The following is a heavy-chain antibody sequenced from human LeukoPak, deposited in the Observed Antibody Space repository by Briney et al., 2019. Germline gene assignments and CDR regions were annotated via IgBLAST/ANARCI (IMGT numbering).Heavy chain of an antibody. J-gene: IGHJ4*02. Sequence: GASVKVSCKASGYTFTSYGISWVGQAPGQGREGMGWISAYNGNTNYAQKLQGRVTMTTDTSTSTAYMELRSLRSDDTAVYYCARGLYSSSWSHQYYFDYWGQGTLVTVSS. D-gene: IGHD6-13*01. V-gene: IGHV1-18*04. CDR3: ARGLYSSSWSHQYYFDY. CDR1: GYTFTSYG. CDR2: ISAYNGNT.